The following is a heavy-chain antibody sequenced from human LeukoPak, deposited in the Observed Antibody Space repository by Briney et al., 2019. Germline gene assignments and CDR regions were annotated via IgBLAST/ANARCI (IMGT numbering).Heavy chain of an antibody. CDR1: GGSLSSYY. CDR2: IYTSGGT. J-gene: IGHJ3*02. CDR3: ATVGGAFDI. Sequence: SGTLSLTCKVSGGSLSSYYWNWMRQPARRGLEWIGRIYTSGGTHYNPSLKSRVTISVDRSKNQFSLNLTSVTPADTAVYYCATVGGAFDIWGQGTMVTVSS. V-gene: IGHV4-4*07. D-gene: IGHD3-16*01.